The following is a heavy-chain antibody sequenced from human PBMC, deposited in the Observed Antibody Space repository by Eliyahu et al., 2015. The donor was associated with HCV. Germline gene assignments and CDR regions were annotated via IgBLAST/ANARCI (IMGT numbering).Heavy chain of an antibody. CDR3: ARDGWGYGDYVGAFDI. V-gene: IGHV3-21*01. D-gene: IGHD4-17*01. Sequence: EVQLVESGGGLVKPGGSLRLSCAASGFTFXSYSMNWVRPAPGKGLEWVSSISSSSSYIYYADSVKGRFTISRDNAKNSLYLQMNSLRAEDTAVYYCARDGWGYGDYVGAFDIWGQGTMVTVSS. CDR2: ISSSSSYI. J-gene: IGHJ3*02. CDR1: GFTFXSYS.